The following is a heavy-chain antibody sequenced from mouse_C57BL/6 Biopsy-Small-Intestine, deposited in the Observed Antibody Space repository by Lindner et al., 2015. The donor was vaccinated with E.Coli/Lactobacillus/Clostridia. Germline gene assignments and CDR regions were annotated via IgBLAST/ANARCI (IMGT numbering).Heavy chain of an antibody. J-gene: IGHJ2*01. CDR3: ARRVDYYGFDY. V-gene: IGHV1-39*01. D-gene: IGHD1-1*01. CDR2: INPNYGTT. CDR1: GYTFTDYN. Sequence: VQLQESGPELVKPGASVKIPCKASGYTFTDYNMDWVKQSNGKSLEWIGVINPNYGTTSYNQKFKGKATLTVDQSSSTAYMQLNSLTSEDSAVYFCARRVDYYGFDYWGQGTTLTVSS.